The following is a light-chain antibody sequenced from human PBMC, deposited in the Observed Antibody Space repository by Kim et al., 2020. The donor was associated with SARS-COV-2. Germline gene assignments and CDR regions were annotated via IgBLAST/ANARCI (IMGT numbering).Light chain of an antibody. V-gene: IGLV3-1*01. CDR3: QAWDSSTVV. Sequence: SYELTQPPLVSVTPGQTASITCSGDKLGDKYACWYQQKPGQSPVLVIYQDSKRPSGIPELFSGSNSGNTATLTISGTQAMDEADYNCQAWDSSTVVFRGGTQLTVL. J-gene: IGLJ2*01. CDR2: QDS. CDR1: KLGDKY.